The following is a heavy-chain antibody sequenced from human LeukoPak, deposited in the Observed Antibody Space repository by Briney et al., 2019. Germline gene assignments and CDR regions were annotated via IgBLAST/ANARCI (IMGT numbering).Heavy chain of an antibody. Sequence: SETLSLTCTVSGGSISSSSYYWGWIRQPPGKGLEWIGSIYYSGSTYYNPSLKSRVTISVDTSKNQFSLKLSSVTAADTAVYYCARGRYYYGSGSHRAEYFQHWGQGTLVTVSS. CDR3: ARGRYYYGSGSHRAEYFQH. J-gene: IGHJ1*01. V-gene: IGHV4-39*01. CDR1: GGSISSSSYY. CDR2: IYYSGST. D-gene: IGHD3-10*01.